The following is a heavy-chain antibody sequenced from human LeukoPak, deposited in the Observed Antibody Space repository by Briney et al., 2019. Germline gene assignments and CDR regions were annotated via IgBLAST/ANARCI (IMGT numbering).Heavy chain of an antibody. CDR2: INSDGRST. V-gene: IGHV3-74*01. D-gene: IGHD2-8*01. J-gene: IGHJ4*02. Sequence: PGGSLRLSCVASGLTFTNYGMMWVRHAPGKGLVWVSYINSDGRSTTYADSVKGRFTISRENAKNKLYLQMSSLRAEDTAMYYCARNSNGMSNWGQGTLVIVSS. CDR1: GLTFTNYG. CDR3: ARNSNGMSN.